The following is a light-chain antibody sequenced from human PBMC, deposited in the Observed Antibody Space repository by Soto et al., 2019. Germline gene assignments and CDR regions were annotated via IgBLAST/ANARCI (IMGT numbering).Light chain of an antibody. J-gene: IGKJ4*01. V-gene: IGKV1-5*03. Sequence: DIQMTQSPSTLSASVGDRVTISCRASQSISSWLAWYQQKPGKAPKLLIYRASSLEGGVPARFSGSGSGTEFTLTISRLQPDDFATYYCQQYNSYSAFTFGGGTKVDIK. CDR3: QQYNSYSAFT. CDR1: QSISSW. CDR2: RAS.